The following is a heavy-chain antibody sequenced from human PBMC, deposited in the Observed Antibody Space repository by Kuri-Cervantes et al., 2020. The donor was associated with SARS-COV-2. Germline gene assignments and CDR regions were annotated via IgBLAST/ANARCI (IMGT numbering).Heavy chain of an antibody. CDR3: ARDQGSSGADFDY. J-gene: IGHJ4*02. CDR2: ISSSGSTI. D-gene: IGHD6-6*01. CDR1: GFTFSDYY. V-gene: IGHV3-11*04. Sequence: GGSLRLSCAASGFTFSDYYMSWIRQAPGKGLEWVSYISSSGSTIYYADSVKGRLTISRDNAKNSLYLQMNSLRAEDTAAYYCARDQGSSGADFDYWGQGTLVTVSS.